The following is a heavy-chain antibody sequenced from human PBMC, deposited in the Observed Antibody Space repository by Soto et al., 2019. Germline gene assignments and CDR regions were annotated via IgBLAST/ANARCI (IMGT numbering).Heavy chain of an antibody. V-gene: IGHV3-23*01. CDR3: AKKVNSGSGSQYLDY. CDR2: FRAGGDDGTT. CDR1: GFTFSSYS. Sequence: GGSLRLSCVASGFTFSSYSMSWVRQAPGKGLEWVSGFRAGGDDGTTYYADSVKGRFTISRDNSKNTLFLQMNSLRAEDTAIYYCAKKVNSGSGSQYLDYFGQGTTVTVSS. J-gene: IGHJ4*02. D-gene: IGHD3-10*01.